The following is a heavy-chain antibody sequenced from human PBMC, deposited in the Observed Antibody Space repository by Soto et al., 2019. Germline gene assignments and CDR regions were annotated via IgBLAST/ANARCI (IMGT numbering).Heavy chain of an antibody. CDR1: GGSISSGGYY. CDR3: AREGGGNSRRNFDY. D-gene: IGHD2-21*02. Sequence: LSLTCTVSGGSISSGGYYWSWIRQHPGKGLEWIGYIYYSGSTYYNPSLKSRVTISVDTSKNQFSLKLSSVTAADTAVYYCAREGGGNSRRNFDYWGQGTLVTVSS. CDR2: IYYSGST. V-gene: IGHV4-31*03. J-gene: IGHJ4*02.